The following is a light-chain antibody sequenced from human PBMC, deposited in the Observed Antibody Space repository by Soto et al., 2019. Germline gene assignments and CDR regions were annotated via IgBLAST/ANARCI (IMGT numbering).Light chain of an antibody. J-gene: IGLJ2*01. CDR3: SSYAGSYSLEV. CDR2: DVR. Sequence: QSALTQPRSVSGSPGQSVTISCTGTRNDVGSYDYVSWYQQHPDKAPKLMIYDVRERPSGVPDRFSGSKSGNTASLTISGLQAEDEATYYCSSYAGSYSLEVFGGGTQLTVL. CDR1: RNDVGSYDY. V-gene: IGLV2-11*01.